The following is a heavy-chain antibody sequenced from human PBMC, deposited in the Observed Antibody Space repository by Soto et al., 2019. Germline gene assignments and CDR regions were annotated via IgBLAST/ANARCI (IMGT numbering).Heavy chain of an antibody. Sequence: QVQLQESGPGLVKPSQTLSLTCTVSGGSISSGGYYWSWIRQHPGKGLEWIGYIYYSGSTYYNPSLKSRVTISVDTSKNQFSLKLSSVTAADTAVYYCARESLYRYEHPGPGPAPSYYYGMDVWGQGTTVTVSS. D-gene: IGHD3-16*02. CDR2: IYYSGST. J-gene: IGHJ6*02. CDR3: ARESLYRYEHPGPGPAPSYYYGMDV. V-gene: IGHV4-31*03. CDR1: GGSISSGGYY.